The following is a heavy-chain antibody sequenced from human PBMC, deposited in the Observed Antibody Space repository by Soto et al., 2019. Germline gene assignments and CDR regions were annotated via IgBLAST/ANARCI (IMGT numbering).Heavy chain of an antibody. V-gene: IGHV3-23*01. Sequence: PGGSLRLSCAASGFTFSNYGMNWVRQAPGKGLEWVSSIGSTGRSTYYADSVKGRFTISRDNSKNTLYLQMNSLRGEDTAVYYCAKLSGAGDTDNWGQGTLVTVSS. CDR3: AKLSGAGDTDN. J-gene: IGHJ4*02. D-gene: IGHD5-18*01. CDR1: GFTFSNYG. CDR2: IGSTGRST.